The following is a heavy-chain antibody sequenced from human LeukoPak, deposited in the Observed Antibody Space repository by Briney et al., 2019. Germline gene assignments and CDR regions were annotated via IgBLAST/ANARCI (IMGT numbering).Heavy chain of an antibody. CDR2: IRSNAYGGTT. V-gene: IGHV3-49*04. Sequence: GGSLSLSCIAPGFTFGDYAMNWVRQATGQGLEWVGFIRSNAYGGTTEYAASVKGRFTISRDDSKSIAYLQMNSLKTEDTAVYFCTRYRGYFDNWGQGALVTVSS. D-gene: IGHD3-10*01. CDR3: TRYRGYFDN. J-gene: IGHJ4*02. CDR1: GFTFGDYA.